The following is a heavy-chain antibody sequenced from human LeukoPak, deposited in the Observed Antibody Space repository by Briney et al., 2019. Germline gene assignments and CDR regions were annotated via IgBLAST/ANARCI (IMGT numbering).Heavy chain of an antibody. J-gene: IGHJ4*02. CDR3: AKDNWLPSSPAVAGLGD. CDR2: ISSSSSTI. CDR1: GFTFSSYG. D-gene: IGHD6-19*01. V-gene: IGHV3-48*01. Sequence: GGSLRLPCAASGFTFSSYGMTWVRQAPGKGLEWVSYISSSSSTIYYADSVKGRFTISRDNSRNTLYLKMSSLTVEDTAVYYCAKDNWLPSSPAVAGLGDWNQGTLVTVSS.